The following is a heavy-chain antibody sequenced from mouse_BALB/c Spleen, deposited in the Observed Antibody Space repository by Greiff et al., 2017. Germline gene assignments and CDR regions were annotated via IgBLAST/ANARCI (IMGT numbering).Heavy chain of an antibody. V-gene: IGHV5-4*02. CDR3: AREDWLAY. Sequence: DVLLVESGGGLVKPGGSLKLSCAASGFTFSDYYMYWVRQTPEKRLEWVATISDGGSYTYYPDSVKGRFTISRDNAKNNLYLQMSSLKSEDTAMYYCAREDWLAYWGQGTLVTVSA. J-gene: IGHJ3*01. CDR2: ISDGGSYT. CDR1: GFTFSDYY.